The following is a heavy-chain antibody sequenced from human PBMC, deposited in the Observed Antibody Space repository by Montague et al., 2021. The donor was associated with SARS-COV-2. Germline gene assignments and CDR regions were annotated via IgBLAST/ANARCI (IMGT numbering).Heavy chain of an antibody. V-gene: IGHV4-39*07. CDR3: ARGGLGNRGFDY. Sequence: SETLSLTCTVSGGSISSSTYYWGWIRQPPGKGLEWIGNIYYSGSTYYXPSLKSRVTISVDTSKNQFSLKLSSVTAADTAVYFCARGGLGNRGFDYWGQGALVTVSS. J-gene: IGHJ4*02. CDR1: GGSISSSTYY. CDR2: IYYSGST. D-gene: IGHD3/OR15-3a*01.